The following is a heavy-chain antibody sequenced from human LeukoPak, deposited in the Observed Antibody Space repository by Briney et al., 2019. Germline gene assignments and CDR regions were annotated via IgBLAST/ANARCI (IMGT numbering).Heavy chain of an antibody. CDR2: IYYSGST. Sequence: PSETLSLTCTVSGGSISSYYWSWIRQPPGKGLEWIGYIYYSGSTNYNPSLKSRVTISVDTSKNQFSLKLSSVTAADTAMYYCARHSTAAGTSEFQHWGQGTLVTVSS. J-gene: IGHJ1*01. V-gene: IGHV4-59*08. CDR1: GGSISSYY. CDR3: ARHSTAAGTSEFQH. D-gene: IGHD6-13*01.